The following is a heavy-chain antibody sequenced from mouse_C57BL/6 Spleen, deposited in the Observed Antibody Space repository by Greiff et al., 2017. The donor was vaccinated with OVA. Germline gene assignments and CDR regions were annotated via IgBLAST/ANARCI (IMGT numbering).Heavy chain of an antibody. J-gene: IGHJ4*01. Sequence: VKLQESGAELARPGASVKLSCKASGYTFTSYGISWVKQRTGQGLEWIGEIYPRSGNTYYNAKFKGKATLTADKSSSTAYMELRSLTSEDSAGYFCASSSYGAMDYWGQGTSVTVSS. CDR3: ASSSYGAMDY. D-gene: IGHD1-1*01. CDR2: IYPRSGNT. V-gene: IGHV1-81*01. CDR1: GYTFTSYG.